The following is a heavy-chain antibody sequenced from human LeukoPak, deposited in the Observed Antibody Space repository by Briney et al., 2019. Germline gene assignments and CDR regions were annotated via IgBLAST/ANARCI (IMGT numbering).Heavy chain of an antibody. CDR3: AEGAYCGGDCYWNWFDP. V-gene: IGHV1-8*03. D-gene: IGHD2-21*02. Sequence: GASVKVSCKASGYTFTSYDINWVRQATGQGLEWMGWMNPNSGNIGYAQNFQGRVTITRDTSISTVYMELSSPRSEDTAVYYCAEGAYCGGDCYWNWFDPWGQGTLVTVSS. J-gene: IGHJ5*02. CDR2: MNPNSGNI. CDR1: GYTFTSYD.